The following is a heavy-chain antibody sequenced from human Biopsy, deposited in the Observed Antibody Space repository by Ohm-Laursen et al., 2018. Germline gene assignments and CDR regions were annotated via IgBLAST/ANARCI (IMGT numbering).Heavy chain of an antibody. D-gene: IGHD2-8*01. CDR1: GFTHSGPS. J-gene: IGHJ4*02. V-gene: IGHV3-21*01. CDR2: TSSSGKHI. CDR3: ARDGETRNCKHGVCPSGF. Sequence: HRLSRAATGFTHSGPSMNWDRQAPGKGLEWGASTSSSGKHIHYTDSVKGRSTVHRDSGKNSVYLQKNSMRIEDPAVYYCARDGETRNCKHGVCPSGFWGPGTLVPVSS.